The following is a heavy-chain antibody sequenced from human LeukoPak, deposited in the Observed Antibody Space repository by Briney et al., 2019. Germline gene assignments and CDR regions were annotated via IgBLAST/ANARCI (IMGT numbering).Heavy chain of an antibody. Sequence: PSETLSLTCTVSGGSISSYYWSWIRQPPGKGLEWIGYIYYSGSTNYNPSLKSRVTISVDTSKNQFSLKLSSVTAADTAVYYCARRKCSGSYCRYWYFDLWGRGTLVTVSS. J-gene: IGHJ2*01. V-gene: IGHV4-59*08. D-gene: IGHD1-26*01. CDR2: IYYSGST. CDR3: ARRKCSGSYCRYWYFDL. CDR1: GGSISSYY.